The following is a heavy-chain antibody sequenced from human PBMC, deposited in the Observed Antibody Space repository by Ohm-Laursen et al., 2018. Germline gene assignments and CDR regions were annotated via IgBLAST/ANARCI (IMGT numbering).Heavy chain of an antibody. CDR3: ARVGCSGGSCPFDY. J-gene: IGHJ4*02. V-gene: IGHV4-34*01. Sequence: GTLSLTCAVYGGSFSGYYWSWIRQPPGKGLEWIGEIYHSGSTNYNPSLKSRVTISVDTSKNQFSLKLNSVTAADTAVYYCARVGCSGGSCPFDYWGQGTLVTVSS. CDR2: IYHSGST. D-gene: IGHD2-15*01. CDR1: GGSFSGYY.